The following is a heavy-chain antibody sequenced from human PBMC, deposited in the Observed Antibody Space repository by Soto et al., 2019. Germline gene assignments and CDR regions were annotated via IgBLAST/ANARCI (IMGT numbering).Heavy chain of an antibody. J-gene: IGHJ4*02. CDR2: IYYSGNT. CDR1: GGSISSSTYS. Sequence: PSETLSLTCTVSGGSISSSTYSWGWIRQPPGKGLEWIGSIYYSGNTYYNPSLKSRVTISVDTSKNQFSLKLSSVTAADTAVYYCARGSGPWGQGTLVTVSS. D-gene: IGHD3-10*01. CDR3: ARGSGP. V-gene: IGHV4-39*01.